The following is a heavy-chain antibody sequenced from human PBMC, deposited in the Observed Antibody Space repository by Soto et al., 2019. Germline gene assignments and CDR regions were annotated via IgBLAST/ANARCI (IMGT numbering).Heavy chain of an antibody. CDR3: ARGALWLEAYLDY. V-gene: IGHV3-30-3*01. D-gene: IGHD5-18*01. J-gene: IGHJ4*02. CDR1: GFTFSSYS. Sequence: GGSLRLSCAASGFTFSSYSIHWVRQAPCKGLEWVAVISYDGINKYYADSVKGRFTISRDNSKNTLYLQMNSLRAEDTAVYYCARGALWLEAYLDYWGQGTLVTVSS. CDR2: ISYDGINK.